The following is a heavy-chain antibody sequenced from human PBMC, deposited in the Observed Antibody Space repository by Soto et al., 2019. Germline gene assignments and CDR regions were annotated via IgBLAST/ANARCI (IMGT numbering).Heavy chain of an antibody. V-gene: IGHV4-59*02. CDR1: GDSVSSYY. Sequence: SEALSLTCTVSGDSVSSYYWSWIRQPPGKGLEWIGDIYDSENINYNPSLKSRVTISVDTSKNQFSLKLSSVTAADTAVYYCARVYAYYFDYWGQGTLVTVSS. D-gene: IGHD2-8*01. CDR3: ARVYAYYFDY. CDR2: IYDSENI. J-gene: IGHJ4*02.